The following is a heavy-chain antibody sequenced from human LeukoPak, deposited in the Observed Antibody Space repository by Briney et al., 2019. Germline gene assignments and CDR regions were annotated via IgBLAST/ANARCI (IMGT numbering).Heavy chain of an antibody. D-gene: IGHD1-26*01. V-gene: IGHV1-8*01. J-gene: IGHJ3*02. Sequence: ASVKVSCKASGYTFTSYDINWVRQATGQGLEWMGWMNPNSGNTGYAQKFQGRVTMTRDTSISTAYMELSSLRSEDTAVYYCATALFGGSYGDAFDIWGQGTMVTVSS. CDR2: MNPNSGNT. CDR3: ATALFGGSYGDAFDI. CDR1: GYTFTSYD.